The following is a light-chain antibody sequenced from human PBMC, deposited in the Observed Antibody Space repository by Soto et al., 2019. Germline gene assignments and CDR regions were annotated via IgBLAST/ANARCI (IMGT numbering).Light chain of an antibody. V-gene: IGLV1-44*01. CDR2: SNN. CDR1: SSNIGSNT. Sequence: QSVLTQPPSASGTPGQRVTISCSGSSSNIGSNTVNWYQQLPGTAPKLLIYSNNQRPSGVPDRFSGSKSGTSASLAISGLQSEDEADYYCAAWDDSLNGPAVVFGGGTKL. J-gene: IGLJ2*01. CDR3: AAWDDSLNGPAVV.